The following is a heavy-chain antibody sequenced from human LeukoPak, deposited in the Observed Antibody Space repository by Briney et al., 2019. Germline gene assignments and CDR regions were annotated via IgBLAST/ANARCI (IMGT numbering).Heavy chain of an antibody. CDR2: IYYSGST. V-gene: IGHV4-59*01. Sequence: SETLFLTCTVSGGSISSYYWSWIRQPPGKGLEWIGYIYYSGSTNYNPSLKSRVTISVDTSKNQFSLKLSSMTAADTAVYYCARGTQDIVVVPAAMKFVGWFDPWGQGTLVTVSS. D-gene: IGHD2-2*01. J-gene: IGHJ5*02. CDR3: ARGTQDIVVVPAAMKFVGWFDP. CDR1: GGSISSYY.